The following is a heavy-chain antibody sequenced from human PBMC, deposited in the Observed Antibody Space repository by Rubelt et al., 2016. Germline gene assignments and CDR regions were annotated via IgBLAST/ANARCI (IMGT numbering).Heavy chain of an antibody. Sequence: QVQLQQWGAGLLKPSETLSLTCAVYGGSFSGYYWTWIRQPPGKGLEWIGEINHSGSTNYNPSLKSRVTISIDTSKKQLSLKLTSVPAADSAVYYGASSWYMVWWGQGTRVTVSS. V-gene: IGHV4-34*01. CDR3: ASSWYMVW. CDR2: INHSGST. J-gene: IGHJ4*02. CDR1: GGSFSGYY. D-gene: IGHD6-13*01.